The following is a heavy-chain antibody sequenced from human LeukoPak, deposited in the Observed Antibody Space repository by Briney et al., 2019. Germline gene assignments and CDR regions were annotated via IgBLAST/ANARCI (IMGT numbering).Heavy chain of an antibody. J-gene: IGHJ5*02. Sequence: SGTLSLTCADSGGSISSSNWWSWVRQPPGKGLEWIGQIHHSGSTNYNRSLKSRVTISVDKSKNQFSLKLRSVTAADTAVYYCARPLSLGYCSGGSCYGRGAWFDRWGQGTLVTVSS. CDR1: GGSISSSNW. CDR2: IHHSGST. V-gene: IGHV4-4*02. D-gene: IGHD2-15*01. CDR3: ARPLSLGYCSGGSCYGRGAWFDR.